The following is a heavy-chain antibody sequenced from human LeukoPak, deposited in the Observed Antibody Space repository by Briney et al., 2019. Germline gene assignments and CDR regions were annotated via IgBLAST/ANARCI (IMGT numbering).Heavy chain of an antibody. V-gene: IGHV4-34*01. D-gene: IGHD6-19*01. CDR2: INHSGST. J-gene: IGHJ4*02. CDR1: GXSFSGYY. Sequence: SETLSLTCAVYGXSFSGYYWSWIRQPPGKGLEWIGEINHSGSTNYNPSLRGRVTISVDTSKNQFSLTLRSVTAADTAVYYCAGGSGWLFDYWGQGVPVTVSP. CDR3: AGGSGWLFDY.